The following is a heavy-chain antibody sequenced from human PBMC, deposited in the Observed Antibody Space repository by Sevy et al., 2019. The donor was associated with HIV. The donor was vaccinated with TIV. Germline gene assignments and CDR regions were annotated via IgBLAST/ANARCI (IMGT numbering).Heavy chain of an antibody. V-gene: IGHV3-49*03. J-gene: IGHJ4*02. CDR3: TRGYYYDSSGYSDY. D-gene: IGHD3-22*01. CDR2: IRSKDYGGAT. Sequence: GGSLRLSCTGSGFTFGDYAMSWFRQAPGMGLEWVGFIRSKDYGGATEYAASVKGGFNISRDDSKGIADLQMNSLKTKDTAVYYCTRGYYYDSSGYSDYWGQGTLVTVSS. CDR1: GFTFGDYA.